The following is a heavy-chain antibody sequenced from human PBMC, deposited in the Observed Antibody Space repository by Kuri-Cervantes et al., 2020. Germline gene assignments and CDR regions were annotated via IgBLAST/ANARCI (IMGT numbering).Heavy chain of an antibody. V-gene: IGHV3-73*01. CDR1: GFSFSDAW. CDR2: VRGKANNYAT. CDR3: TTLIDY. Sequence: GESLKISCVGTGFSFSDAWMSWVRQASGKGLEWVGRVRGKANNYATAYAASVKGRFTISRDDLKNMAYLQMNSLKTEDTAVYYCTTLIDYWGQGALVTVSS. J-gene: IGHJ4*02.